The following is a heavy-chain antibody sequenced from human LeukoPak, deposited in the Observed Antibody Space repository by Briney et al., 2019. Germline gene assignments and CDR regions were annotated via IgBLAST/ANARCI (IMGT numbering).Heavy chain of an antibody. J-gene: IGHJ5*02. Sequence: GASVKVSCKASGYTFTSYGLCWVRQAPGQGLEWKGWISAYNGNTNYAQKLQGRVTMTTDTSTSTAYVELRSLRSDDTAVYYCARVVVGANSNYFDPWGQGTPVTVSS. D-gene: IGHD1-26*01. V-gene: IGHV1-18*01. CDR2: ISAYNGNT. CDR1: GYTFTSYG. CDR3: ARVVVGANSNYFDP.